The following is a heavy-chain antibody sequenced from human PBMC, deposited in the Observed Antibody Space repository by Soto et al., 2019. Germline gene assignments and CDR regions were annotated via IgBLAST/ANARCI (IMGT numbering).Heavy chain of an antibody. D-gene: IGHD3-10*01. J-gene: IGHJ4*02. V-gene: IGHV1-18*01. CDR2: ISTYNGRT. CDR3: ARDIGTYSGRVEV. CDR1: GYSFSNYG. Sequence: QVQLVQSGAEVKKPGASVKVSCNASGYSFSNYGINWVRQAPGQGLEWIGWISTYNGRTKYAKKVRGRVTLTTDTPSSTAYMELGRMISDDAAVYYCARDIGTYSGRVEVWGQGTLVTVSS.